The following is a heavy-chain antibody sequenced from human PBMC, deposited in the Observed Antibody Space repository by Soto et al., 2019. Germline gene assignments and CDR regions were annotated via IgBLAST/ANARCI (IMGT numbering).Heavy chain of an antibody. J-gene: IGHJ6*02. Sequence: GGSLRLSCAASGFTFSSYAMSWVRQVPGKGLEWVSAISGSGGSTYYADSVKGRFTISRDNSKNTLYLQMNSLRAEDTAVYYCAKAKLQYYYYGMDVWGQGTTVTVSS. V-gene: IGHV3-23*01. D-gene: IGHD4-4*01. CDR1: GFTFSSYA. CDR2: ISGSGGST. CDR3: AKAKLQYYYYGMDV.